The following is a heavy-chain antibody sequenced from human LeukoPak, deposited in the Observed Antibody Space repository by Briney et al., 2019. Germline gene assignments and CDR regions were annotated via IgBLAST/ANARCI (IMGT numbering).Heavy chain of an antibody. CDR2: SRPKTRGYST. V-gene: IGHV3-72*01. Sequence: GGSLRLSCRISGFIFNDHYLDWVRQAPGRGLEWVGRSRPKTRGYSTVYAASVEGRFTISRDESQNSIYLQLNSLIIEDTAVYFCVRGFNSFDMWGQGTTATVSS. CDR3: VRGFNSFDM. CDR1: GFIFNDHY. J-gene: IGHJ3*02.